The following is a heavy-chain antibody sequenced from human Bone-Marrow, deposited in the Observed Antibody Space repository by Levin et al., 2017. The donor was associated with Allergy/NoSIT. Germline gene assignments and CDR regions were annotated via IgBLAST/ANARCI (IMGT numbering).Heavy chain of an antibody. J-gene: IGHJ1*01. CDR3: ATNRTAGGW. Sequence: QPGGSLRLSCVASGFTFSTYWMNWVRQAPGKGLEWVANIKQDESEKYYVDSVKGRFTISRDNAKNSLYLQMNSLRVEDTATYYCATNRTAGGWWGQGILVTVSS. D-gene: IGHD2-15*01. V-gene: IGHV3-7*01. CDR1: GFTFSTYW. CDR2: IKQDESEK.